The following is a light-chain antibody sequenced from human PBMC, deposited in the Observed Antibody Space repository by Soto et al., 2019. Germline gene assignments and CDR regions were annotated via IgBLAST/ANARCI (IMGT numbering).Light chain of an antibody. Sequence: QSALTQPAAVSGSPGQSITISCTGTSSDVGTYNYVSWYQQHPGKAPKVMIYEVTYRPSGVSNRFSGSKSGNTAALTISGLQAEDEAEYYCSSYTGSSTLDVFGTGTKLTVL. V-gene: IGLV2-14*01. J-gene: IGLJ1*01. CDR2: EVT. CDR3: SSYTGSSTLDV. CDR1: SSDVGTYNY.